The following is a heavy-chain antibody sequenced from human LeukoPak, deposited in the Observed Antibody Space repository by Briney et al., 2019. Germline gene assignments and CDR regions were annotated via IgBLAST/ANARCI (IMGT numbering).Heavy chain of an antibody. Sequence: SETLSLTCTVSGGSISSYYWSWIRQPPWQPLEWIGHIYYSGSTNYNPSLKSLVTISVDTSKNQFSLKLSSVTAADTAVYYCASRSSIWSGYQDTLYYFDSWGQGTLVTVFS. CDR1: GGSISSYY. J-gene: IGHJ4*02. V-gene: IGHV4-59*01. D-gene: IGHD3-3*01. CDR2: IYYSGST. CDR3: ASRSSIWSGYQDTLYYFDS.